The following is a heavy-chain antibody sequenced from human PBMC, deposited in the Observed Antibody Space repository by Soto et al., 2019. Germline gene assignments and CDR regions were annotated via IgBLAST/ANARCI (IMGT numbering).Heavy chain of an antibody. CDR2: IYYSGST. CDR3: ARVWMRRGPRGMLFDI. CDR1: AGSISSGAYS. J-gene: IGHJ3*02. Sequence: SESLSFTCTVSAGSISSGAYSWSWIRQPPGKGLEWIGYIYYSGSTYYNPSLKSRVTISVDTSKNQFSLRLSSVTAADTAVYYCARVWMRRGPRGMLFDIWGQGTMVT. D-gene: IGHD3-3*01. V-gene: IGHV4-30-4*01.